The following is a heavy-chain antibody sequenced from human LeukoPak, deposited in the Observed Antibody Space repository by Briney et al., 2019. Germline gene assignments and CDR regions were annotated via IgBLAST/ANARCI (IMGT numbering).Heavy chain of an antibody. CDR1: GGSISSSSYY. Sequence: SETLSLACTVSGGSISSSSYYWGWIRQPPGKGLEWIGSIYYSGSTYYNPSLKSRVTISVDTSKNQFSLKLSSVTAADTAVYYCARAIRAGKVVPAAMGRRPTRLDTAMVTNYMDVWGKGTTVTVSS. V-gene: IGHV4-39*07. CDR2: IYYSGST. J-gene: IGHJ6*03. CDR3: ARAIRAGKVVPAAMGRRPTRLDTAMVTNYMDV. D-gene: IGHD2-2*01.